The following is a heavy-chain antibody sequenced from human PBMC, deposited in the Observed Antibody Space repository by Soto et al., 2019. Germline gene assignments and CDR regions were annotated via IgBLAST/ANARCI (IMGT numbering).Heavy chain of an antibody. V-gene: IGHV3-33*01. CDR2: IWYDGSNK. D-gene: IGHD3-22*01. CDR1: GFTFSSYG. Sequence: GGSLRLSCAASGFTFSSYGMHWVRQAPGKGLQWVAVIWYDGSNKYFADSVKGRFTISRDNSRNTLYLQMNSLRAEDTAVYYCVRGDYYDSSGYYYRGKGAFDIWGQGTMVTVSS. CDR3: VRGDYYDSSGYYYRGKGAFDI. J-gene: IGHJ3*02.